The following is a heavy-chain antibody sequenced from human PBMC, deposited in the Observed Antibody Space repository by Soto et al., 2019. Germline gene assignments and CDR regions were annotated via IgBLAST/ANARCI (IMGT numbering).Heavy chain of an antibody. CDR3: ASPSGTYLYYFDY. CDR2: IYYSGGT. CDR1: GGSISSSSYY. V-gene: IGHV4-39*01. Sequence: SETLSLTCTVSGGSISSSSYYWGWIRQPPGKGLEWIGSIYYSGGTYYNPSLKSRVTISVDTSKNQFSLKLSSVTAADTAVYYCASPSGTYLYYFDYWGQGTLVTV. J-gene: IGHJ4*02. D-gene: IGHD1-26*01.